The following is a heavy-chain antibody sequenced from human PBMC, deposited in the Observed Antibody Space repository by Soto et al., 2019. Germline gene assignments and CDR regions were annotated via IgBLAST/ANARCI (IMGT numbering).Heavy chain of an antibody. Sequence: EVQLVGSGGGLVQPGGSLRLSCAASGFTFSSYSMNWVRQAPGKGLEWISYISGTSSTIYYADSVKGRFTISRDNAKNSLYLQMNSLRDEDTAVYYCARGMGYYCSGGSCPEVVFDYWGQGTLGIVSS. J-gene: IGHJ4*02. CDR2: ISGTSSTI. D-gene: IGHD2-15*01. V-gene: IGHV3-48*02. CDR3: ARGMGYYCSGGSCPEVVFDY. CDR1: GFTFSSYS.